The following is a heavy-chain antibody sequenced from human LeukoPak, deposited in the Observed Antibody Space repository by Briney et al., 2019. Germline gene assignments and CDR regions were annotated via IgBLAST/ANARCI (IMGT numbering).Heavy chain of an antibody. CDR3: ARPLDYGDPLFDY. V-gene: IGHV4-39*01. Sequence: SETLSLTCTVSGGSISSSSYYWGWIRQPPRKGLEWIGSIHYSGSTYYNPSPNRRITTSVDTSKNQFSLKLSSVTAADTAVYYCARPLDYGDPLFDYWGQGTLVTVSS. CDR2: IHYSGST. J-gene: IGHJ4*02. D-gene: IGHD4-17*01. CDR1: GGSISSSSYY.